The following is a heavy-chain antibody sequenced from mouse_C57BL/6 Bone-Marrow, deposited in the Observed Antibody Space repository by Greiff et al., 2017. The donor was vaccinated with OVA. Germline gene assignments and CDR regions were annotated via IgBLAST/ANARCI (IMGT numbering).Heavy chain of an antibody. CDR2: IAPSDSYI. Sequence: VQLQQSGAELVRPGPSVKLSCKASGYTFTNYWMHWVKQRPGQGLEWIGVIAPSDSYINYNQKFKGRATLTVDTSSSPAYMHLSSLTSEDSAVYYCAHYGSRLYLHYWGQGTSLTVSS. V-gene: IGHV1-59*01. D-gene: IGHD1-1*01. J-gene: IGHJ2*02. CDR1: GYTFTNYW. CDR3: AHYGSRLYLHY.